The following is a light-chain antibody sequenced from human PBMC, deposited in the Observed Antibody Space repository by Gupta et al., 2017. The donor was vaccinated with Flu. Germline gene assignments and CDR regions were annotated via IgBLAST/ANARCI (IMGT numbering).Light chain of an antibody. CDR2: KGS. J-gene: IGKJ2*01. CDR1: QSLVYSDGNTY. Sequence: DVVMTQSPLSLPVTLGQPASISCRSSQSLVYSDGNTYLNWFKQRPGQSPRGLIYKGSNRDSGVPDRFSGSGSGTDFTRKISSVEAEDVGVYYCRQCEHYPYNFGQGTKLEIK. V-gene: IGKV2-30*01. CDR3: RQCEHYPYN.